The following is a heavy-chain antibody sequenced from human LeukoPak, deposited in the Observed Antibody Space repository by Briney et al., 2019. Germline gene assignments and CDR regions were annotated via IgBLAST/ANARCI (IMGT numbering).Heavy chain of an antibody. Sequence: AGGSLRLSCAASGFTFSNYALHWVRQARGKALEYVSSISASGDSTYYANSVKGRFTISRDNSKNTLYLQMGSLRTEDMAVYYCAREDDYGDYGFDYWGQGTLVTVSS. CDR1: GFTFSNYA. CDR2: ISASGDST. CDR3: AREDDYGDYGFDY. D-gene: IGHD4-17*01. V-gene: IGHV3-64*01. J-gene: IGHJ4*02.